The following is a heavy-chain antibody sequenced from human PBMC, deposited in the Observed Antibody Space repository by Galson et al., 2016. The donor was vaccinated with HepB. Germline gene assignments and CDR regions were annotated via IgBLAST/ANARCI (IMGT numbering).Heavy chain of an antibody. V-gene: IGHV3-23*01. CDR1: GFTFGRYA. J-gene: IGHJ4*02. D-gene: IGHD6-19*01. Sequence: SLRLSCAASGFTFGRYAMSWVRQAPGKGLEWVSAISGDGGSTYSAGSVQGRFTSSRDRSTNTMYLQMNSLRTDDTAVYYCARFTQEWLDRVYYVDYWGQGTLVTVSS. CDR2: ISGDGGST. CDR3: ARFTQEWLDRVYYVDY.